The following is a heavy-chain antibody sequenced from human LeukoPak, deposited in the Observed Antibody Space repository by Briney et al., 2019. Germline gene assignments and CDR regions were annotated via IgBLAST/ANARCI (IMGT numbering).Heavy chain of an antibody. CDR3: ARDSTTVTSYYYFDY. D-gene: IGHD4-17*01. CDR1: GGSVSSGSYY. J-gene: IGHJ4*02. Sequence: SETLSLTCTVSGGSVSSGSYYWSWIRQPPGKGLEWFGYIYYSGSTNYNPSLKSRVTISVDTSKNQFSLKLSSVTAADTAVYYCARDSTTVTSYYYFDYWGQGTLVTVSS. CDR2: IYYSGST. V-gene: IGHV4-61*01.